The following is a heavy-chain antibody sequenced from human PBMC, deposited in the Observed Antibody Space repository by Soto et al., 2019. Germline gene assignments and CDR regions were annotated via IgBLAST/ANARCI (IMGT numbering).Heavy chain of an antibody. CDR3: ARGPPSGSFSLTPRY. CDR2: ISGQIAKT. D-gene: IGHD1-26*01. V-gene: IGHV1-18*04. CDR1: GYSFHNFG. J-gene: IGHJ4*02. Sequence: QVQLVQSGPEVKKPGASVKVSCKASGYSFHNFGIIWVRQAPGQGLEWMGWISGQIAKTNYAQKFQGKVTMTTDTSTSTAYMELNTQTSDDTAMYYCARGPPSGSFSLTPRYWGQGTLVTVSS.